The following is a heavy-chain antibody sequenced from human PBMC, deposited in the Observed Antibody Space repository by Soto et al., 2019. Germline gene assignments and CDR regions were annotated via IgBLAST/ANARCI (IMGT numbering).Heavy chain of an antibody. V-gene: IGHV6-1*01. CDR3: AREGSYYYYDMDV. Sequence: SQSLSRTCAISVDSVSSNSAAWNFINQSPSRGLEWLGRTYYRSKWYNDYAVSVKSRITINPDTSKNQFSLQLNSVTPEDTAVYYCAREGSYYYYDMDVWGQGTTVTVSS. CDR2: TYYRSKWYN. J-gene: IGHJ6*02. CDR1: VDSVSSNSAA.